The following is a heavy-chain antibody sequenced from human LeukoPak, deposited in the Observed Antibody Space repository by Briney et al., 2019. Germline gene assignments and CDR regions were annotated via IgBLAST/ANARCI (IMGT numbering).Heavy chain of an antibody. D-gene: IGHD3-3*01. V-gene: IGHV4-34*01. J-gene: IGHJ5*02. CDR3: ARRPPLKLFGVVILGRAEFDP. Sequence: SETLSLTCAVYGGSFSGYYWSWIRQPPGKGLEWIGEINHSGSTNYNPSLKSRVTISVDTSKNQFSLKLSSVTAADTAVYYCARRPPLKLFGVVILGRAEFDPWGQGTLVTVSS. CDR1: GGSFSGYY. CDR2: INHSGST.